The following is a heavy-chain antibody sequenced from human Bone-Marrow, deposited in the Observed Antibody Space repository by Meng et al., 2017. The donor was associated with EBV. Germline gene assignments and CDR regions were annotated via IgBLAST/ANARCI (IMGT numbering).Heavy chain of an antibody. D-gene: IGHD5/OR15-5a*01. CDR1: GGPLRQQG. CDR2: IIPIFGTS. J-gene: IGHJ3*01. Sequence: VQRWSVGGGGKKPGVLGKGPWKGLGGPLRQQGLKWVGKGPGQGLEWMGGIIPIFGTSNYAQKFQGRLTVTADAATSTAYMELRSLSSDDTAIYYCARDGIMSTIDAFDLWGQGTLVTVSS. V-gene: IGHV1-69*01. CDR3: ARDGIMSTIDAFDL.